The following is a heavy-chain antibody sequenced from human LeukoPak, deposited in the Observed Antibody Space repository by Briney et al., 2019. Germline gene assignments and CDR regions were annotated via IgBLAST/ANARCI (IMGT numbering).Heavy chain of an antibody. V-gene: IGHV4-59*01. Sequence: SETLSPTCTVSGGSISSYYWSWIRQPPGKGLEWIGYIYYSGSTNYNPSLKSRVTISVDTSKNQFSLKLSSVTAADTAVYYCARAALDYGGLFDYWGQGTLVTVSS. J-gene: IGHJ4*02. CDR3: ARAALDYGGLFDY. CDR1: GGSISSYY. D-gene: IGHD4-17*01. CDR2: IYYSGST.